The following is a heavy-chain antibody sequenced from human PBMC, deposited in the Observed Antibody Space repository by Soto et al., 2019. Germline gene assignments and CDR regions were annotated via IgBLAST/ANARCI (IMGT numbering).Heavy chain of an antibody. D-gene: IGHD2-8*01. CDR3: ATDRDGVEDFDY. Sequence: PGGSLRLSCAASGYTFTTYWISWVRQAPGKGLEWVANVNQDGSEKYYGDSVKGRFTISRDNAKNSVYLQMNSLGVEDTAIYYCATDRDGVEDFDYWGQGTLVTVSS. V-gene: IGHV3-7*01. CDR1: GYTFTTYW. CDR2: VNQDGSEK. J-gene: IGHJ4*02.